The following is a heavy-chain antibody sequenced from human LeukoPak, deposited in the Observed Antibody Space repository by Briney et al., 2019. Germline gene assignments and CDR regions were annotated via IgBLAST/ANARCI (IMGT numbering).Heavy chain of an antibody. J-gene: IGHJ6*03. CDR2: IYQSGTT. CDR1: GYSISSGYY. CDR3: ARDEVLQQLVPPAYYYYYMDV. D-gene: IGHD6-13*01. Sequence: PSETLSLTCPVSGYSISSGYYCGWIRPPPGEGLEWIGIIYQSGTTYYSPSLKSRVTISVDTSKNQFSLRLSSVTAADTAVYYCARDEVLQQLVPPAYYYYYMDVWGKGTTVTVSS. V-gene: IGHV4-38-2*02.